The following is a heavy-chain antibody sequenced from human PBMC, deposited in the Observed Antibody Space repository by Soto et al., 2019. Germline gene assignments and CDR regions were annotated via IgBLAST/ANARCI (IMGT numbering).Heavy chain of an antibody. CDR2: IYYSGST. D-gene: IGHD3-3*01. CDR1: GGSISSGGYY. Sequence: SETLSLTCTVSGGSISSGGYYWSWIRHPPGKGLEWIGYIYYSGSTYYNPSLKSRVTISVDTSKNQFSLKLSSVTAADTAVYYCARGPGGRRFLEWHVYYWGQGTLVTVYS. V-gene: IGHV4-30-4*01. CDR3: ARGPGGRRFLEWHVYY. J-gene: IGHJ4*02.